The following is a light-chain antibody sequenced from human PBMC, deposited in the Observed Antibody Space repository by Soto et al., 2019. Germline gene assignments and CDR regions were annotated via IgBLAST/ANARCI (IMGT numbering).Light chain of an antibody. V-gene: IGLV2-23*02. CDR2: EVS. Sequence: QSVLAQPASVSGSPGQSITISCTGTSSDVGSYNLVSWYQQHPGKAPKLMIYEVSKRPSGVSNRFSGSKSGNTASLTISGLQAEDEADYYCCSYAGSSTFPYVFGTRTKVTVL. J-gene: IGLJ1*01. CDR3: CSYAGSSTFPYV. CDR1: SSDVGSYNL.